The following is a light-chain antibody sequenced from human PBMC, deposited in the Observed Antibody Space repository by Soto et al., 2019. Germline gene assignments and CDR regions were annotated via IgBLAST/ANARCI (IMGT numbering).Light chain of an antibody. CDR1: QTISSW. V-gene: IGKV1-5*03. J-gene: IGKJ1*01. CDR2: KAS. Sequence: IQMNQSPSTMSGSVGARVTITCRASQTISSWLAWYQQKPGKAPKLLIYKASTLKSGVPSRFSGSGSGTEFTLTISSLQPDDFATYYCQHYNSYSETFGQGTKVDIK. CDR3: QHYNSYSET.